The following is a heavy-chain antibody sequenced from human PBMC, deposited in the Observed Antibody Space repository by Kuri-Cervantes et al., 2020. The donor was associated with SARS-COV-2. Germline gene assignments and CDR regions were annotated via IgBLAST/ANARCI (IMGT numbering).Heavy chain of an antibody. CDR2: IRYDGSNK. CDR3: AKSLRRLSDYFDY. D-gene: IGHD6-25*01. CDR1: GFTFSSYA. J-gene: IGHJ4*02. Sequence: GGSLRLSCAASGFTFSSYAMHWVRQAPGKGLEWVAFIRYDGSNKYYADSVKGRFTIPRDNSKNTLYLQMNSLRAEDTAVYYCAKSLRRLSDYFDYWGQGTLVTVSS. V-gene: IGHV3-30*02.